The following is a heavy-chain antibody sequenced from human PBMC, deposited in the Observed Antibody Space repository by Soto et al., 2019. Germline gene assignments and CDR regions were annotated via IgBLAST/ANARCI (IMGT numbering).Heavy chain of an antibody. CDR1: GDRGSSNSAA. CDR2: IYYRSKWYS. J-gene: IGHJ1*01. CDR3: ARGSYYTTWS. V-gene: IGHV6-1*01. D-gene: IGHD3-10*01. Sequence: QGLLQQSGPGLLKPSQTLSLTCAISGDRGSSNSAAWNWIRHAPSRGLEWLGRIYYRSKWYSDYAESVKSRISINPDTSKNQFSLQLNSVTPEDTAVYYCARGSYYTTWSWGQGTLVTVSS.